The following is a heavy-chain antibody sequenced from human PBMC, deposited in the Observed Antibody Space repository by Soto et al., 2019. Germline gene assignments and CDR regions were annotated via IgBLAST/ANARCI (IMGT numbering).Heavy chain of an antibody. Sequence: QVQLVQSGAEVKKPGSSVKVSCKASGGTFSSYAISWVRQAPGQGLEWMGGIIPIFGTANYAQKFQGRVTITADESMSSAYMELSILRSEDTTVYYCARSPGSVGAAADFWGQGTLVTVSS. J-gene: IGHJ4*02. CDR3: ARSPGSVGAAADF. CDR1: GGTFSSYA. V-gene: IGHV1-69*12. D-gene: IGHD6-13*01. CDR2: IIPIFGTA.